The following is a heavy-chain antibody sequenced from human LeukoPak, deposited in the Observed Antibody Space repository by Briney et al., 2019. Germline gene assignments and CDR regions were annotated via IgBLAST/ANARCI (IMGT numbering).Heavy chain of an antibody. CDR1: GFTFSTYA. V-gene: IGHV3-23*01. D-gene: IGHD6-13*01. Sequence: GGSLRLSRAASGFTFSTYAMTWVRQAPGKGLEWVSAISGSGGRTYYADSVKGRFTISRDNSKNTLNLQMNSLRADDTAVYYCAKDSGFAYSSSWYRVDAFDIWGQGTMVTVSS. CDR3: AKDSGFAYSSSWYRVDAFDI. J-gene: IGHJ3*02. CDR2: ISGSGGRT.